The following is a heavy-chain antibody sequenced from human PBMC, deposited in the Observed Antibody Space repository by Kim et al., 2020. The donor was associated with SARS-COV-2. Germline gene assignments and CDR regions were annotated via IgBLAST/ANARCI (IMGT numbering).Heavy chain of an antibody. CDR1: GYTFTGYY. V-gene: IGHV1-2*02. Sequence: ASVKVSCKASGYTFTGYYMHWVRQAPGQGLEWMGWINPNSGGTNYAQKFQGRVTMTRDTSISTAYMELSRLRSDDTAVYYCARDPAGVDTAMVDLFDYWGQGTLVTVSS. J-gene: IGHJ4*02. D-gene: IGHD5-18*01. CDR3: ARDPAGVDTAMVDLFDY. CDR2: INPNSGGT.